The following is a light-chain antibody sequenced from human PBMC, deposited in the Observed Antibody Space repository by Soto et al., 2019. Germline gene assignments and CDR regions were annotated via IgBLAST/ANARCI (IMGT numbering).Light chain of an antibody. Sequence: QSVLTQPPSVSGAPGQRVTISCTGSSSNIGAGHDVHWYQHLPGTAPKLLIYGNGNRPSGVPDRFSGSKSGTSASLAITGLQAEDEADYYCQSYDSSLGVVFGGGTKLTVL. J-gene: IGLJ2*01. CDR3: QSYDSSLGVV. CDR2: GNG. V-gene: IGLV1-40*01. CDR1: SSNIGAGHD.